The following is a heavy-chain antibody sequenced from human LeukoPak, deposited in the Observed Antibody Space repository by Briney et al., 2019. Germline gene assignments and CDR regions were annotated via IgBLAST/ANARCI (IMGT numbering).Heavy chain of an antibody. J-gene: IGHJ3*01. CDR1: GGSIRTYY. Sequence: SETLSLTCSVSGGSIRTYYWSWIRQPPGKGLEWIGYISYIGSTNYNPSLKSRVTISIDTSKNEVSLMLTSVTAADTAVYYCASDSISINAFDAWGQGTMVTVSS. V-gene: IGHV4-59*01. CDR2: ISYIGST. CDR3: ASDSISINAFDA. D-gene: IGHD3-10*01.